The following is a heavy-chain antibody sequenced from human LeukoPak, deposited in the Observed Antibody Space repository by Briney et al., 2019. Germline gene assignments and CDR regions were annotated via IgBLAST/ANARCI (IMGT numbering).Heavy chain of an antibody. V-gene: IGHV3-21*01. CDR3: AKAFTKSGSYWDYFDF. CDR2: ISSSSSYI. CDR1: GFTFSSYS. J-gene: IGHJ4*02. D-gene: IGHD1-26*01. Sequence: PGGSLRLSRAASGFTFSSYSMNWVRQAPGKGLEWVSSISSSSSYIYYADSVKGRFTISRDNAKNSLYLQMDSLRAGDTAVYYCAKAFTKSGSYWDYFDFWGLGTLVTVSS.